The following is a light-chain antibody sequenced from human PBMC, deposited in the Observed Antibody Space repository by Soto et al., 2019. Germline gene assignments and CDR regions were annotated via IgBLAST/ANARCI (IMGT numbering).Light chain of an antibody. Sequence: IVQTRSPASLSVSQGERATLSCMASQSVSSNLAWHQQRPGQAPRLLIYGASTRATGVPARFSGGGSGTEFTLTITSLQSEDFTVYWCQQYNNWPLAYGLGTRLEIK. CDR2: GAS. J-gene: IGKJ5*01. V-gene: IGKV3D-15*01. CDR1: QSVSSN. CDR3: QQYNNWPLA.